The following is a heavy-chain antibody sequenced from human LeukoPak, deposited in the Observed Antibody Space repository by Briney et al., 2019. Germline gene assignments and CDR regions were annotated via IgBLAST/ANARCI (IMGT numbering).Heavy chain of an antibody. CDR1: GYTFTSYG. V-gene: IGHV1-18*01. Sequence: ASVKVSCKASGYTFTSYGISWVRQAPGQGLEWMGWISAYNGNTNYAQKLQGRVTMTTDTSTSTAYMELRSLRSDDTAVYYCAKGVESSSWYNYYGMDVWGQGTTVTVSS. CDR3: AKGVESSSWYNYYGMDV. D-gene: IGHD6-13*01. J-gene: IGHJ6*02. CDR2: ISAYNGNT.